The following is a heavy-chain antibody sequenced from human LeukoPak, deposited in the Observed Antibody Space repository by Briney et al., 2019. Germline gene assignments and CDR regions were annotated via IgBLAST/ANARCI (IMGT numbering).Heavy chain of an antibody. CDR2: IYYSGRT. V-gene: IGHV4-59*01. D-gene: IGHD3-3*01. Sequence: KPSETLSLTCTVSGGSLSSYYWRWIRQPPGKGLEWLGYIYYSGRTNYHPPLKTRVTISVHTSKTQLSLNLRSVPPAHPAVFLCARAPGSAYYDCWSGYYSDAFDIWGQGTMVTVSS. CDR1: GGSLSSYY. J-gene: IGHJ3*02. CDR3: ARAPGSAYYDCWSGYYSDAFDI.